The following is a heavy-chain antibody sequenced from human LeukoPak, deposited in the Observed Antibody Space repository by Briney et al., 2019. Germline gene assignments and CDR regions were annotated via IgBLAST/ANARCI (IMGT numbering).Heavy chain of an antibody. CDR3: AKFLMTAVTTGFGS. CDR1: GFTFSSYA. Sequence: GGSLRLSCAASGFTFSSYAMSWVRQAPGKGLEWVSAISASGGSTNYADSVKGRFTISRDNSKNTLYLQMDSLRAEDTAVYYCAKFLMTAVTTGFGSWGQGTLVTVSS. D-gene: IGHD4-17*01. V-gene: IGHV3-23*01. CDR2: ISASGGST. J-gene: IGHJ4*02.